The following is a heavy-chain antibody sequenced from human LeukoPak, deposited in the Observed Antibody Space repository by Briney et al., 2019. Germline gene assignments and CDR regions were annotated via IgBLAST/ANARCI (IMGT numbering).Heavy chain of an antibody. Sequence: GGSLRLSCAASGFSFSNSGMNWVRQAPGKGLEWVSYISSSSSTIYYADSVKGRFTISRDNAKNSLYLQMNSLRAEDTAVYYCAREWWGGSGSLDAFDIWGQGTMVTVSS. D-gene: IGHD3-10*01. CDR1: GFSFSNSG. CDR3: AREWWGGSGSLDAFDI. CDR2: ISSSSSTI. V-gene: IGHV3-48*01. J-gene: IGHJ3*02.